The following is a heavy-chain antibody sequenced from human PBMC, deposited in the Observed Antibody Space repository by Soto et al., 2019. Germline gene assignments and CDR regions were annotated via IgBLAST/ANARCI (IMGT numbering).Heavy chain of an antibody. D-gene: IGHD3-22*01. J-gene: IGHJ4*02. CDR3: ATGTYYYDSSRHNSAFDY. CDR2: IYYSGIT. CDR1: GGSISSYY. Sequence: PSETLSLTCTGCGGSISSYYCSWIRQPPWKGLEWIGYIYYSGITNYNPSLKSRVTISVDTSKNQFSLKLSSVTAADTAVYYCATGTYYYDSSRHNSAFDYCGQRNLVTLCS. V-gene: IGHV4-59*01.